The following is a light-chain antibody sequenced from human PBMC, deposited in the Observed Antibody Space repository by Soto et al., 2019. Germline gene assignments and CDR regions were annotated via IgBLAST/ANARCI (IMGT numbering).Light chain of an antibody. V-gene: IGKV1-39*01. Sequence: DIQMTQSPSSLSASVGDSVTITCRASQTISRYLNWYQQELGKAPKLLIFGASSLQSGVPSRFSGSGSGTDFTLTISGLQPEDVGTYYCQESYSRPPTFGQGTKLEIK. CDR1: QTISRY. J-gene: IGKJ2*01. CDR2: GAS. CDR3: QESYSRPPT.